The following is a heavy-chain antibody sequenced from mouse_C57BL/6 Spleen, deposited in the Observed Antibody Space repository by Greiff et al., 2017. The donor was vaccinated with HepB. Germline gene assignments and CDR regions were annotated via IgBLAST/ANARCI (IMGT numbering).Heavy chain of an antibody. CDR3: ARYPPGAMDY. J-gene: IGHJ4*01. CDR2: INPSSGYT. V-gene: IGHV1-7*01. CDR1: GYTFTSYW. Sequence: VQLQQSGAELAKPGASVKLSCKASGYTFTSYWMHWVKQRPGQGLEWIGYINPSSGYTKYNQKFKDKATLTADNSSSTAYMQLSSLTYEDSAVYYCARYPPGAMDYWGQGTSVTVSS.